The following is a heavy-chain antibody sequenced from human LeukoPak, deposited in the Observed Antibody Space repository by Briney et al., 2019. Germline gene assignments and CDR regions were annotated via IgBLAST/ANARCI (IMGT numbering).Heavy chain of an antibody. CDR2: IIPIFGTA. CDR3: ARGDTPYYDFWSGYSDVGYFDY. D-gene: IGHD3-3*01. V-gene: IGHV1-69*05. CDR1: GGTFSSYA. Sequence: SVKVSCKASGGTFSSYAISWVRQAPGQGLEWVGGIIPIFGTANYAQKFQGRVTITTDESTSTAYMELSSLRSEDTAVYYCARGDTPYYDFWSGYSDVGYFDYWGQGTLVTVSS. J-gene: IGHJ4*02.